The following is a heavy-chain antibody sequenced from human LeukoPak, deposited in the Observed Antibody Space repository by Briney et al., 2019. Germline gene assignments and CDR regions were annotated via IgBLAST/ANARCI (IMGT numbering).Heavy chain of an antibody. Sequence: GESLMISCKGSGYSFTSYWIGWVRHMPGKGLGWVGVIYPGDSDTRYSPSFQGQVTISADKSISTAYLQWNSLQTSDTAMYYCVRHDSTRSFEYWGQGTLVTVSS. J-gene: IGHJ4*02. CDR2: IYPGDSDT. D-gene: IGHD2-21*02. V-gene: IGHV5-51*01. CDR3: VRHDSTRSFEY. CDR1: GYSFTSYW.